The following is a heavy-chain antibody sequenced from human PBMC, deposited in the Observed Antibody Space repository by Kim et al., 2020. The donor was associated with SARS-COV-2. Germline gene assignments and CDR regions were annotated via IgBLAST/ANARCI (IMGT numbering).Heavy chain of an antibody. Sequence: GESLRLSCGASGFIFTNYAMSLVRQAPGKGLEWVSIISGSGAETHDADSVKGRFTISRDNSKNTVFLDMNSVRDDDTAVYYCAKGDCSSTSCYTTDFWGRGTLVTVSS. V-gene: IGHV3-23*01. D-gene: IGHD2-2*02. CDR3: AKGDCSSTSCYTTDF. J-gene: IGHJ4*02. CDR2: ISGSGAET. CDR1: GFIFTNYA.